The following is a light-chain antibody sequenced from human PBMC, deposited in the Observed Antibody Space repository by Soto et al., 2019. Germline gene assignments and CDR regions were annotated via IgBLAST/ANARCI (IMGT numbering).Light chain of an antibody. J-gene: IGKJ3*01. CDR3: QQDDDLPPT. CDR2: DAS. Sequence: DIQMTQSPSSLSASVGDRVTITCQASQHISTYLNWFQQKPGKAPELLIYDASNLVPGVPSRFSGSGSGTDCTCTISSLQPEDIATYYCQQDDDLPPTFGPGTKVDIK. CDR1: QHISTY. V-gene: IGKV1-33*01.